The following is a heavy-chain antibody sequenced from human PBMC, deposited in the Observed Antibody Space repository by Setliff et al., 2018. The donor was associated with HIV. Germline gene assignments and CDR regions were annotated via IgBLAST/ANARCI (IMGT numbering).Heavy chain of an antibody. Sequence: PSETLSLTCFVSGYSISGDYYWGWIRQPPGKGLEWIGSINHRGITYYNPSLKSRVTISVDTLKNHFSLKLSSVTAADTAVYYCARPGTRWSFDYWGQGILVTVSS. CDR1: GYSISGDYY. CDR3: ARPGTRWSFDY. V-gene: IGHV4-38-2*01. J-gene: IGHJ4*02. D-gene: IGHD3-3*01. CDR2: INHRGIT.